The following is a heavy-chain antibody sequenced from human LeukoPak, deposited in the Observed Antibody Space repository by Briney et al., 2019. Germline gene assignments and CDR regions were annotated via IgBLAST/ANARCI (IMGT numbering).Heavy chain of an antibody. Sequence: SETLSLTCTVSGGSISSSSYYWGWIRQPPGKGLEWIGSIYYSGSTYYNPSLKSRVTISVDTSKNQFSLKLSSVTAADTAVYYCARQIGYGSGSYNNWFDPWGQGTLVTVSS. CDR3: ARQIGYGSGSYNNWFDP. CDR1: GGSISSSSYY. J-gene: IGHJ5*02. V-gene: IGHV4-39*01. CDR2: IYYSGST. D-gene: IGHD3-10*01.